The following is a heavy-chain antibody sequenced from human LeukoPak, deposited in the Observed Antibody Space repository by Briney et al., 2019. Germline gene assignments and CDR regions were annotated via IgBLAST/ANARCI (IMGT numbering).Heavy chain of an antibody. Sequence: ASVKVSCKASGYTFTSYGISWVRQAPGQGLEWMGWISAYNGNTNYAQKLQGRVTMTTDTSTSTAYMELRSLRSDDTAVYYCARGRGEWLVVLDDAFDIWGQGTMVTVSS. CDR1: GYTFTSYG. CDR2: ISAYNGNT. CDR3: ARGRGEWLVVLDDAFDI. D-gene: IGHD6-19*01. J-gene: IGHJ3*02. V-gene: IGHV1-18*01.